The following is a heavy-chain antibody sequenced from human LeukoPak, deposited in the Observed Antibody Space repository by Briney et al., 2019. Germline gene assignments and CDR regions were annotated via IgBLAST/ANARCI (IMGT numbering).Heavy chain of an antibody. D-gene: IGHD2-2*01. J-gene: IGHJ4*02. CDR3: ASASAAINY. CDR2: INSDGSST. Sequence: LVWVPRINSDGSSTSYADSVKGRFTISRDNAKNTLYLQMNSLRAEDTAVYYCASASAAINYWGQGTLVTVSS. V-gene: IGHV3-74*01.